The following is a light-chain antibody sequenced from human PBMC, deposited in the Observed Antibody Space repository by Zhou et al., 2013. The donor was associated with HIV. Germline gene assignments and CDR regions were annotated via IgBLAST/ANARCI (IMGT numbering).Light chain of an antibody. V-gene: IGKV1-39*01. J-gene: IGKJ2*01. Sequence: DIQMTQSPSSLSASVGDRVTITCRASQSISSYLNWYQHKPGKAPKLLIFAASSLQSEVPSRFSGSGSGTDFTLTISSLQPEDFATYYCQQYYSFPYTFGQGTKLEIK. CDR3: QQYYSFPYT. CDR2: AAS. CDR1: QSISSY.